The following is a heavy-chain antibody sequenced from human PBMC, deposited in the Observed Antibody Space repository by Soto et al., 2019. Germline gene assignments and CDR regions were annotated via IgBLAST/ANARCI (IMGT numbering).Heavy chain of an antibody. J-gene: IGHJ3*02. CDR2: IRKDGSQE. CDR1: GFSFGSDW. CDR3: TRDANYRDDSAYYDVFDI. V-gene: IGHV3-7*05. Sequence: DVHLTESGGGLVQPGGSLRLSCGASGFSFGSDWMAWVRQAPGKGLEWVANIRKDGSQEDYADTVRGRFSVSRDTAKASLYLQINSLRLEDTAVYYCTRDANYRDDSAYYDVFDIWGQGTMVTVSS. D-gene: IGHD3-16*01.